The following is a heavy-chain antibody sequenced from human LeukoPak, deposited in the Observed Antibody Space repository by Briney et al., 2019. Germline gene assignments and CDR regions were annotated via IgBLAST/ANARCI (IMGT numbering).Heavy chain of an antibody. J-gene: IGHJ4*02. Sequence: GGSLRLSCAASGFTFSSYGMHWVRQAPGKGLEWVAFTQYDGSNKYYTDSVKGRFTISRDNSRNTMYVQMNSLRPEDTAVYYCAKDSAVVAATPENYFDYWGQGTLVTVSS. D-gene: IGHD2-15*01. CDR2: TQYDGSNK. CDR3: AKDSAVVAATPENYFDY. V-gene: IGHV3-30*02. CDR1: GFTFSSYG.